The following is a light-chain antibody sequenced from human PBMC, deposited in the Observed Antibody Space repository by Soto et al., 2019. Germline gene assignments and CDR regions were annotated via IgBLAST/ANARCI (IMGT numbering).Light chain of an antibody. J-gene: IGLJ1*01. CDR2: DDS. V-gene: IGLV3-21*02. Sequence: SYELTQSPSVSVAPGQTARITCGGNNIGTKSVHWFQQRPGRAPVLVVFDDSDRPSGIPERFSGSKSGSTATLTITRVEAGDEADYYCQVWDSSLLHHVFGTGTKV. CDR1: NIGTKS. CDR3: QVWDSSLLHHV.